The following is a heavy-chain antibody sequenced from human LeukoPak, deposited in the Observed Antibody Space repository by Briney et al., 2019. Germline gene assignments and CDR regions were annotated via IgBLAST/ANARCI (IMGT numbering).Heavy chain of an antibody. Sequence: TSETLSLTCTVSGGSISSSSYYWGWIRQPPGKGLEWIGSIYYSGSTYYNPSRKSRLTISVDTSKNQFSLKLSSVTAADTAVYYCARLGKYSYGFDYWGQGTLVTASS. V-gene: IGHV4-39*01. CDR3: ARLGKYSYGFDY. J-gene: IGHJ4*02. CDR1: GGSISSSSYY. D-gene: IGHD5-18*01. CDR2: IYYSGST.